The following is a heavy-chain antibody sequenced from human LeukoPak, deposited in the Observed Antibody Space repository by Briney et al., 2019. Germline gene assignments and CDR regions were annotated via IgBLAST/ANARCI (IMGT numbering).Heavy chain of an antibody. D-gene: IGHD5-18*01. CDR3: ARFYSYGYNTGDY. V-gene: IGHV1-69*04. J-gene: IGHJ4*02. CDR1: GGTFSSYA. CDR2: IIPILGIA. Sequence: GASVKVSCKASGGTFSSYAISWVRQAPGQGLEWIGRIIPILGIANYAQKFQGRVTITADKSTSTAYMELSSLRSEDTAVYYCARFYSYGYNTGDYWGQGTLVTVSS.